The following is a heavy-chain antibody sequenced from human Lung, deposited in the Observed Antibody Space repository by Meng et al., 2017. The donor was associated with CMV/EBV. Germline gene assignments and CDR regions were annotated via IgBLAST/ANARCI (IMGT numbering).Heavy chain of an antibody. CDR1: GGTFSSYA. J-gene: IGHJ4*02. Sequence: SVKVSCKASGGTFSSYAISWVRQAPGQGLEWMGGIIPILGIANYAQKFQGRVTITADKSTSTAYMELSSLRSEDTAVYYCARGTGYCSSTSCWGPDDPSYYFDYWGQGXLVTVSS. V-gene: IGHV1-69*10. CDR2: IIPILGIA. CDR3: ARGTGYCSSTSCWGPDDPSYYFDY. D-gene: IGHD2-2*01.